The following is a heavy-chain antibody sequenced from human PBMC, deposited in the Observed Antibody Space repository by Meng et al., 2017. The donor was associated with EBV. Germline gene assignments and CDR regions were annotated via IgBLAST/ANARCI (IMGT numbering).Heavy chain of an antibody. J-gene: IGHJ5*02. CDR3: ARAGISIFWQHWFDP. Sequence: EVLPVEAGGGGVRPGWAMRLSCAATGFTFDDYGMNWVRQVPGKGLEWVAGINWNGENTGYVDSVKGRFTISRDNAKNFLYLQMDSLRAEDTAFYHCARAGISIFWQHWFDPWGQGTLVTVSS. CDR2: INWNGENT. V-gene: IGHV3-20*01. D-gene: IGHD3-3*01. CDR1: GFTFDDYG.